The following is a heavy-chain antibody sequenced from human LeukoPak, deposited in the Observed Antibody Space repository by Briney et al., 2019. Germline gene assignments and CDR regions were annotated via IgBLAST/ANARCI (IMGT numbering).Heavy chain of an antibody. CDR1: GYTFTSYA. V-gene: IGHV1-2*02. J-gene: IGHJ4*02. D-gene: IGHD5-24*01. CDR3: ARDRYGDGFAHFDY. Sequence: ASVKVSCKASGYTFTSYAMHWVRQAPRQELEWMGWITPSGGTNYPQKFQGRVAITRDTSITTAYMDLSRLTSDDTAVYYCARDRYGDGFAHFDYWGQGALVTVSS. CDR2: ITPSGGT.